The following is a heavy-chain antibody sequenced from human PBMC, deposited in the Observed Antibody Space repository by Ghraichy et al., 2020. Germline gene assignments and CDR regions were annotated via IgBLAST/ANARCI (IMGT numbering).Heavy chain of an antibody. CDR2: INHSGST. D-gene: IGHD3-22*01. V-gene: IGHV4-34*01. CDR1: GGSFSGYY. CDR3: ARTMRYYYDSSGYNLDYYYYMDV. Sequence: SETLSLTCAVYGGSFSGYYWSWIRQPPGKGLEWIGEINHSGSTNYNPSLKSRVTISVDTSKNQFSLKLSSVTAADTAVYYCARTMRYYYDSSGYNLDYYYYMDVWGKGTTVTVSS. J-gene: IGHJ6*03.